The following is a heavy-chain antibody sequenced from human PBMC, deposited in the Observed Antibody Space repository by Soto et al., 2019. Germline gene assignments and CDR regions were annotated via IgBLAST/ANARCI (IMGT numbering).Heavy chain of an antibody. D-gene: IGHD3-16*02. J-gene: IGHJ3*02. CDR1: GGSFSGYY. CDR3: ASPDDYVWGSYLHTEPVSIDI. CDR2: INHSGST. Sequence: LSLTCADYGGSFSGYYWSWIRQPPGTGLGGMGEINHSGSTNYNPSLKSRVTISVDTSNDQFSLKLSSVTAADTAVYYCASPDDYVWGSYLHTEPVSIDIWGQGTMVTVSS. V-gene: IGHV4-34*01.